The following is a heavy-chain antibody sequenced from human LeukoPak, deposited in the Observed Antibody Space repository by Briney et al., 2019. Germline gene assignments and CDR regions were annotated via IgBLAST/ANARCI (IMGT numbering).Heavy chain of an antibody. J-gene: IGHJ3*02. D-gene: IGHD2-2*01. CDR1: GGSLSGYY. V-gene: IGHV4-34*01. CDR3: ARARIGGIVVVPAARDAFDI. CDR2: INHSGST. Sequence: SETPSLTSAAYGGSLSGYYRSSIRHPPGKGLEWIGEINHSGSTNYNPSLKSRVTISVDTSKNQFSLKLSSVTAADTAVYYCARARIGGIVVVPAARDAFDIWGQGTMVTVSS.